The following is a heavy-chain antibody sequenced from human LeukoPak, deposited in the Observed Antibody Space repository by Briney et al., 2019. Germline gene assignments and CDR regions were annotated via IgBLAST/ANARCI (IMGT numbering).Heavy chain of an antibody. J-gene: IGHJ4*02. V-gene: IGHV3-9*01. D-gene: IGHD3-22*01. Sequence: PGGSLRLSCAASGFTFDDYAMHWVRQAPGKGLEWVSGISWNSGSIGYADSVKGRFTISRDNAKNSLYLQMNSLRAEDTALYYCAKGSPSSGYYGYLFDYWGQGTLVTVSS. CDR1: GFTFDDYA. CDR3: AKGSPSSGYYGYLFDY. CDR2: ISWNSGSI.